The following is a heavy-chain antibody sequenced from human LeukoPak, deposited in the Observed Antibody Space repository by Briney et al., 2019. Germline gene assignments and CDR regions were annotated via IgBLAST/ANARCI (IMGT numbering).Heavy chain of an antibody. CDR3: ARGRRYYDSSGYYVIDY. D-gene: IGHD3-22*01. Sequence: SETLSLTCTVSGGSISSYYWSWIRQPPGKGLEWIGYIYYSGSTNYNPSLKSRVTISVDTSKNQFSLKLSSATAADTAVYYCARGRRYYDSSGYYVIDYWGQGTLVTVSS. V-gene: IGHV4-59*01. CDR1: GGSISSYY. CDR2: IYYSGST. J-gene: IGHJ4*02.